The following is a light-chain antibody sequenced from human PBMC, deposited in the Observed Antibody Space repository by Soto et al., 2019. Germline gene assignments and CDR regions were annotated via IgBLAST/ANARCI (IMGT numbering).Light chain of an antibody. V-gene: IGLV2-23*02. Sequence: QSALTQPASVSGSPGQSITISCTGTSSDVGSYNLVSWYQQHPGKAPKVMIYEVSKRPSGVSNRFSGSKSGNTASLTISGLQAEAEADYYCCSYGGSYVFGPGTKVTVL. CDR2: EVS. J-gene: IGLJ1*01. CDR3: CSYGGSYV. CDR1: SSDVGSYNL.